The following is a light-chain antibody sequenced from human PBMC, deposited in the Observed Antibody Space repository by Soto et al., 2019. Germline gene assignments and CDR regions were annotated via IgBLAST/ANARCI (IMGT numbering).Light chain of an antibody. J-gene: IGKJ2*01. Sequence: DVVLTQSPDSLALSLGETATITRRTSQSALFSASNKNYISWYQRRPGQPLRLLFYWASTRASGVPERFSGSGSGTDFTLTISSLQPDDAAIYDCQQYFSIPMFPFAHGTKLQIK. CDR1: QSALFSASNKNY. CDR3: QQYFSIPMFP. V-gene: IGKV4-1*01. CDR2: WAS.